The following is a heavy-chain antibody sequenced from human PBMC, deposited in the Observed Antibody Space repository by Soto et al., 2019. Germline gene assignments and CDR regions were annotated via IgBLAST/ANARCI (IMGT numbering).Heavy chain of an antibody. D-gene: IGHD2-15*01. J-gene: IGHJ4*02. CDR2: INPNGGST. CDR3: AREGYCSGGTCFHGNCDY. Sequence: QVQLVQSGAEVKRPGASVKVSCKASGYTFTTYYMHWVRQAPGQGLEWLGIINPNGGSTTYAQKLQGSITMTRDTYTSTVYLELSSLRSEDTAVYYCAREGYCSGGTCFHGNCDYWGQGTLVTVSA. V-gene: IGHV1-46*01. CDR1: GYTFTTYY.